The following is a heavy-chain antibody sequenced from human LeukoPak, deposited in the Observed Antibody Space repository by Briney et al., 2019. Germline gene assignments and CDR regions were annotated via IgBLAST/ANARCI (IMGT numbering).Heavy chain of an antibody. D-gene: IGHD3-10*01. CDR2: FDPEDGET. J-gene: IGHJ4*02. V-gene: IGHV1-24*01. Sequence: GASVKVSCKVSGYTLTELSMHWVRQAPGKGLEWMGGFDPEDGETIYAQKFQGRVTMTEDTSTDTAYMELSSLRSEDTAVYYCATDVLWFGESVSAGWGQGTLVTVSS. CDR1: GYTLTELS. CDR3: ATDVLWFGESVSAG.